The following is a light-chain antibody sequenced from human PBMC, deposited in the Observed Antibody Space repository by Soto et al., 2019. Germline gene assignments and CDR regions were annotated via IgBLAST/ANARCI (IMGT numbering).Light chain of an antibody. J-gene: IGKJ5*01. V-gene: IGKV3-11*01. CDR3: QQRSNWPPSIT. CDR1: QSVTTF. Sequence: EIVLTQSPATLPLSPGDRATLSCRASQSVTTFLAWYQQKPGQAPRLLIYDASDRAPGIPARFSGSGSATDFTLTINNLEPEDFAVYYCQQRSNWPPSITFGQGTRLEI. CDR2: DAS.